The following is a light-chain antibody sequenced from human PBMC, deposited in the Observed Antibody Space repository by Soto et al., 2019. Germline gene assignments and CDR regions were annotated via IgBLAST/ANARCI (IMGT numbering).Light chain of an antibody. CDR2: GAS. Sequence: EMVLTQSPDTLSLSPGERATISCRASQSVSSSYLAWYQQKLGQAPRLLIYGASSRATGIPDRFSGSGSGTDFTLTVSRLEPEDFAVFYCQQYASLPPTFGQGTKLEIK. J-gene: IGKJ2*01. CDR1: QSVSSSY. V-gene: IGKV3-20*01. CDR3: QQYASLPPT.